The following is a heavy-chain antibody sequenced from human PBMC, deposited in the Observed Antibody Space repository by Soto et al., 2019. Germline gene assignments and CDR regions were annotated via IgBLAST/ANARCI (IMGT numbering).Heavy chain of an antibody. CDR2: IKHDGSEK. V-gene: IGHV3-7*05. CDR3: AGAGVAGPNWFDP. Sequence: GSLRLSCAASGFTFSSYSMNWVRQAPGKGLEWVAYIKHDGSEKYYVDSVKGRFTISRDNAKNSLYLQMNSLRAEDTAVYYCAGAGVAGPNWFDPWGQGTLVTVSS. D-gene: IGHD3-3*01. CDR1: GFTFSSYS. J-gene: IGHJ5*02.